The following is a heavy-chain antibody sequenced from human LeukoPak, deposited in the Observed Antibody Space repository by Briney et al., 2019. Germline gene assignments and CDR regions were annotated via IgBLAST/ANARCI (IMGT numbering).Heavy chain of an antibody. V-gene: IGHV3-23*01. Sequence: GGSLRLSCAASGFIFSNYAMTWVRQAPGKGLEWVSGIGGSSGKTFYADSVKGRFTIPRDNSKNTLYLQMNSLRAEDTAVYYCAKFYDILTGYFDHWGQGTLVTVSS. CDR3: AKFYDILTGYFDH. D-gene: IGHD3-9*01. CDR1: GFIFSNYA. J-gene: IGHJ4*02. CDR2: IGGSSGKT.